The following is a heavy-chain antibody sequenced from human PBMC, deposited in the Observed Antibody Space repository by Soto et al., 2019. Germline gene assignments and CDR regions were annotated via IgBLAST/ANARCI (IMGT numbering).Heavy chain of an antibody. CDR3: ARDKPLATRGIVIAFDI. CDR2: ISSSSSTI. V-gene: IGHV3-48*01. Sequence: GGSLRLSCAASGFTFSSDRMNWVRQAPGKGLEWVSYISSSSSTIYYADSVKGRFTISRDNAKNSLYLQMNSLRAEDTAVYYCARDKPLATRGIVIAFDIWGKGTIVTVS. CDR1: GFTFSSDR. J-gene: IGHJ3*02. D-gene: IGHD1-26*01.